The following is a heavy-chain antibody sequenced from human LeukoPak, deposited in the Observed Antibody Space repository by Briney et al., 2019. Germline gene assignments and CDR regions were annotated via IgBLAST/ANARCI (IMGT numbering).Heavy chain of an antibody. D-gene: IGHD3-9*01. J-gene: IGHJ4*02. CDR3: ARGDQVLTGYYQFDY. V-gene: IGHV1-69*13. CDR2: IIPIFGTT. Sequence: ASVKVSCKASGGTFSNYAISWVRQAPGQGLEWMGGIIPIFGTTNYAQRFQGRVTITADESTNTAYMELRSLRSDDTAVYYCARGDQVLTGYYQFDYWGQGTLVTVSS. CDR1: GGTFSNYA.